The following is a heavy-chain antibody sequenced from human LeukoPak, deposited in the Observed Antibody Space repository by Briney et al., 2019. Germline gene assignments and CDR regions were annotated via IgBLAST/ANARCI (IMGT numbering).Heavy chain of an antibody. Sequence: PSETLSLTCSVSGGSISSYYWSWIRQPPGKGLEWIGYIYYSGSTNYNPSLKSRVTISVDTSKNQFSLKLSSVTAADTAVYYCAGVATYYDILTGYYKGAFDIWGQGTMVTVSS. CDR3: AGVATYYDILTGYYKGAFDI. CDR2: IYYSGST. CDR1: GGSISSYY. J-gene: IGHJ3*02. D-gene: IGHD3-9*01. V-gene: IGHV4-59*01.